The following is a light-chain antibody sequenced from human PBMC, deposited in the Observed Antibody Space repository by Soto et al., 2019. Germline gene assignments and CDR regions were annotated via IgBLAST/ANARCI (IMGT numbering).Light chain of an antibody. CDR2: EVS. CDR3: SSYTSSSTMV. Sequence: QSALTQPASVSGSPGQSITISCTGTSSDVGGYNYVSWYQQHPGKAPKLMIYEVSNRPSGVFHRFSGSKSGNTASLTISGLQAEDEADYYCSSYTSSSTMVFGGGTKVTVL. V-gene: IGLV2-14*01. CDR1: SSDVGGYNY. J-gene: IGLJ2*01.